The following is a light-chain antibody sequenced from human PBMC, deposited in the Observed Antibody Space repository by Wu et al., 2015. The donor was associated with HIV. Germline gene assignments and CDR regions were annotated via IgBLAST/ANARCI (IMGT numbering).Light chain of an antibody. CDR3: QQHYNWPLS. J-gene: IGKJ5*01. V-gene: IGKV3-11*01. CDR2: DAS. CDR1: KSVSGT. Sequence: EIVLTQFPATLSVSPGERATLSCRASKSVSGTLAWYQQKPGQAPRLLIYDASTRATGIPARFSGSGSVTDFTLTISNLEPEDSGVYYCQQHYNWPLSFGQGTRLEIK.